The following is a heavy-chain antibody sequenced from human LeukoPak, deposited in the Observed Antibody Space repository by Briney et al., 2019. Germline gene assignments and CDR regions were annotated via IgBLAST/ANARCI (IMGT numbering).Heavy chain of an antibody. Sequence: GGSLRPSCAASGFTFSSYSMNWVRQAPGKGLEWVSSISSSSSYIYYADSVKGRFTISRDNAKNSLYLQMNSLRAEDTAVYYCARVLYYYDSSGYYGYWGQGTLVTVSS. CDR3: ARVLYYYDSSGYYGY. J-gene: IGHJ4*02. CDR1: GFTFSSYS. D-gene: IGHD3-22*01. V-gene: IGHV3-21*01. CDR2: ISSSSSYI.